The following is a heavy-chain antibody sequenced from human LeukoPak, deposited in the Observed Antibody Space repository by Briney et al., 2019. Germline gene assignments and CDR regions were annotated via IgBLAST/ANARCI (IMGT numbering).Heavy chain of an antibody. V-gene: IGHV4-39*01. Sequence: PSETLSLTCTVSGGSISSTIYYWAWIRQPPEKGLEWIGSMYYSGNTYNNPSLKSRVTISVDTSKNQFSLKLSSVTAADTAVYYCARHLDYPNAFDIWGQGTMVTVSS. CDR3: ARHLDYPNAFDI. D-gene: IGHD4-11*01. CDR2: MYYSGNT. J-gene: IGHJ3*02. CDR1: GGSISSTIYY.